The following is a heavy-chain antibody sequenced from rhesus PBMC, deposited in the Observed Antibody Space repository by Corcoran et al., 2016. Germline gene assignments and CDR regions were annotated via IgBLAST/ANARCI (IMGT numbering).Heavy chain of an antibody. CDR3: TRGIAAATGTFDY. CDR2: ISPYNGNK. V-gene: IGHV1-1*01. Sequence: QVQLVQSGAEIKQPGASVKLSCKASGYTFTSYYMHWVRQAPGQGLEWIGLISPYNGNKGNAQNLQGRVTVTTDPSTRTGYMELGSLRSEDTAVYYCTRGIAAATGTFDYWGQGVLVTVSS. CDR1: GYTFTSYY. D-gene: IGHD6-43*01. J-gene: IGHJ4*01.